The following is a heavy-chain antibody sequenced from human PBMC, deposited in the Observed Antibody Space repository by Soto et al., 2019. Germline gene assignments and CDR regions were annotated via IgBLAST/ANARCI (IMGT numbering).Heavy chain of an antibody. J-gene: IGHJ5*02. Sequence: QVQLVQSGAEVKKPGASVKVSCKASGYTFTSYDINWVRQATGQGLEWMGWMNPNSGNTGYAQKFQGRVTMTRNTSISTAAMELSSLSSEDTAVYYCARAVASSIVVVTAITWFDPWGQGTLVTGSS. CDR2: MNPNSGNT. V-gene: IGHV1-8*01. CDR1: GYTFTSYD. D-gene: IGHD2-21*02. CDR3: ARAVASSIVVVTAITWFDP.